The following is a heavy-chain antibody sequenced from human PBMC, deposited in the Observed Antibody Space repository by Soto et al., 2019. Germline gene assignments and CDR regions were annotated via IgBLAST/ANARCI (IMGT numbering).Heavy chain of an antibody. J-gene: IGHJ4*02. Sequence: ASETLSLTCTVSGGSISRGGSYWSWIRQYPGKGLEWIGYSSYSGTTYYNPSLKSRVTISLGTSKNQFSLKLSSVTAADTAVYYCARGGYYYYDASGYYRFFDSWGQGTLVTVSS. CDR2: SSYSGTT. CDR1: GGSISRGGSY. D-gene: IGHD3-22*01. V-gene: IGHV4-31*03. CDR3: ARGGYYYYDASGYYRFFDS.